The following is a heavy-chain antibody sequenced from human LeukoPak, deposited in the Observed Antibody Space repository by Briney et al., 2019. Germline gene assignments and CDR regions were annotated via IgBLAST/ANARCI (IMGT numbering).Heavy chain of an antibody. J-gene: IGHJ1*01. CDR2: ISSTADTI. CDR3: ARDKWELLVGGYFHH. V-gene: IGHV3-11*01. Sequence: GSLRLSCAASGFSFSDYYMNWIRQAPGKGLEWVSYISSTADTIFYADSVKGRFTISRDNANNSLYLQMNSLRADDTAVYYCARDKWELLVGGYFHHWGQGTLVTVSS. D-gene: IGHD1-26*01. CDR1: GFSFSDYY.